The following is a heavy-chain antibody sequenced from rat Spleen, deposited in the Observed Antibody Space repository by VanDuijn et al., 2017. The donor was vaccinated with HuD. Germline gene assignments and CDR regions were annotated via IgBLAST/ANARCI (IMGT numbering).Heavy chain of an antibody. CDR1: GFIFGDFY. CDR3: ARQWDY. CDR2: ISYDGINT. Sequence: EVQLVESDGGLVQPGRSLKLSCAASGFIFGDFYMAWVRQAPTKGLEWVATISYDGINTYYRDSVKGRFTISRDNAKSTLYLEMDSLRSEDTATYYCARQWDYWGQGVMVTVSS. V-gene: IGHV5-29*01. J-gene: IGHJ2*01.